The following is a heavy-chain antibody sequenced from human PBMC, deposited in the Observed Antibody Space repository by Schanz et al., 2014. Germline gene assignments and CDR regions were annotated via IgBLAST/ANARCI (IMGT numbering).Heavy chain of an antibody. V-gene: IGHV3-23*04. CDR2: ISGSGGST. CDR3: ARESPFGGDCFSH. D-gene: IGHD2-21*01. Sequence: EVQLVESGGGLVQPGGSLRLSCAASRFTFSNYAMSWVRQAPGKGLEWVSAISGSGGSTYYADSVKGRFTFSRDNSKNTLYLQMNSLRAEDTAVYYCARESPFGGDCFSHWGQGTLVTVSS. J-gene: IGHJ4*02. CDR1: RFTFSNYA.